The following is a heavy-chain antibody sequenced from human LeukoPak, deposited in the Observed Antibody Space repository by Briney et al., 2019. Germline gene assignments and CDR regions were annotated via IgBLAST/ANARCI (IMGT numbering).Heavy chain of an antibody. V-gene: IGHV1-8*01. CDR3: ARRQESYDSSGYQKPRAEYSQH. CDR1: GYTFASYD. Sequence: ASVKVSCKASGYTFASYDINWVRQATGQGLEWMGWMNPNSGNTGYAQKFRGRVTMTRNTSTSTAYMELSSLRSEDTAVYYCARRQESYDSSGYQKPRAEYSQHWGQGTLVTVSS. J-gene: IGHJ1*01. CDR2: MNPNSGNT. D-gene: IGHD3-22*01.